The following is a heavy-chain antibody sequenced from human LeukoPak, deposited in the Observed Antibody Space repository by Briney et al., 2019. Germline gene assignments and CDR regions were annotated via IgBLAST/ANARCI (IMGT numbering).Heavy chain of an antibody. D-gene: IGHD6-19*01. J-gene: IGHJ6*02. V-gene: IGHV4-59*11. Sequence: SETLSLTCTVSGASIDGHYWSWIRLPPGKGLEGIGFVYYSGSISYNPSLKSRVTISADTSNNQFSLKLDSVTAADAAVYYCARLSRVAVAGSYGYHSMDVWGRGTTVTVSS. CDR3: ARLSRVAVAGSYGYHSMDV. CDR2: VYYSGSI. CDR1: GASIDGHY.